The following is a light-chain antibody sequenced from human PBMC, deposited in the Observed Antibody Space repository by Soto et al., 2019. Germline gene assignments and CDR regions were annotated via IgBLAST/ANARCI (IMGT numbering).Light chain of an antibody. Sequence: QSALTQPPSVSGAPGQRVTVSCTGSSSNIGAGYNVHWYQQLPGTAPKLLIYGNTNRPSGVPDRFSGSKSGTSASLAITGLRAEDEADYYCQSYDSSLRGSVFGGGTKVTVL. CDR3: QSYDSSLRGSV. CDR1: SSNIGAGYN. CDR2: GNT. V-gene: IGLV1-40*01. J-gene: IGLJ2*01.